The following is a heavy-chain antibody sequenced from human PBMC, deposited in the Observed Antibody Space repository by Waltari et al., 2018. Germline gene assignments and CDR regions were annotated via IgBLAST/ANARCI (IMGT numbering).Heavy chain of an antibody. Sequence: QVQLQESGPGLVKPSETLSLTCAVSGYPISSGYYWGWIRQPPGKGLEWIGSIYHSGSTYYNPSLKSRVTISVDTSKNQFSLKLSSVTAADTAVYYCARDGSPGIAAAGKVYDYWGQGTLVTVSS. CDR1: GYPISSGYY. D-gene: IGHD6-13*01. J-gene: IGHJ4*02. V-gene: IGHV4-38-2*02. CDR3: ARDGSPGIAAAGKVYDY. CDR2: IYHSGST.